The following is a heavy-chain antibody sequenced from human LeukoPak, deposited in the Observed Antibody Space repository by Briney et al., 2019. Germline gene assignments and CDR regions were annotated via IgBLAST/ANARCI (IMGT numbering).Heavy chain of an antibody. CDR2: INPNSGGT. D-gene: IGHD5-18*01. J-gene: IGHJ4*02. V-gene: IGHV1-2*02. CDR1: GYTFTGYY. CDR3: ARGGYSYGTSFDY. Sequence: ASVKVSCKASGYTFTGYYMHWVRQAPGQGLEWMGWINPNSGGTNYAQKFQGRVTMTRDTSISTAHMELSSLRSEDTAVYYCARGGYSYGTSFDYWGQGTLVTVSS.